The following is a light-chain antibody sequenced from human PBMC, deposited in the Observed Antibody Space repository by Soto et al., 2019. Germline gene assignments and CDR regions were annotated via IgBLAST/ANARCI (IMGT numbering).Light chain of an antibody. CDR1: QTIATS. Sequence: DIQMTQSPSSLSASVGDRVTISCRASQTIATSLCWFQQKPGVAPKFLIYGASNLQSGVPSRFTGSGSDTDFTLTITSLQPEDFATYYCQQTYSVPLSFGGGTKVEIK. CDR2: GAS. CDR3: QQTYSVPLS. J-gene: IGKJ4*01. V-gene: IGKV1-39*01.